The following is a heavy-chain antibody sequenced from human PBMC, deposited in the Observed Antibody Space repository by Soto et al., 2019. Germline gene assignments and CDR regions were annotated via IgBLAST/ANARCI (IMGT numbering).Heavy chain of an antibody. CDR3: ARFRGDAFDI. J-gene: IGHJ3*02. CDR2: ISPDGTIP. CDR1: GFTFSNYW. D-gene: IGHD3-10*01. V-gene: IGHV3-74*01. Sequence: EVQLVESGGGLVQPGGSLRLSCAVSGFTFSNYWMHWVRQAPGKGLVWVSTISPDGTIPDYTDSVKGRLAISRDNAKSTLFLQINSLSREDTAVYYCARFRGDAFDIWGPGTMVTVSS.